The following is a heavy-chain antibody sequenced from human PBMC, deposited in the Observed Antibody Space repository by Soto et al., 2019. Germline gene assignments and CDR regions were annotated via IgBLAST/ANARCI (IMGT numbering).Heavy chain of an antibody. D-gene: IGHD2-15*01. V-gene: IGHV4-59*01. CDR2: IYYSGTT. CDR1: GGSISSYY. CDR3: AGGRGDSIEY. Sequence: PSETLSLTCTVSGGSISSYYWSWIRQPPGKGLEWIGYIYYSGTTYYNPSLRGRVTISVDTSTKQFSLKLTSVTAADTAFYYCAGGRGDSIEYWGQGIQVTVSS. J-gene: IGHJ4*02.